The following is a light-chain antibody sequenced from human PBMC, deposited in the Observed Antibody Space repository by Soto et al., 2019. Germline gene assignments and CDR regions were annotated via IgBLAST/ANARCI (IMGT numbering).Light chain of an antibody. CDR2: GAS. Sequence: EVVLTQSPGTLSLSPGERASLSCRASQSVDSSYLAWYQQKPGQPPRVLIYGASIMATGIPDRLSGSGSGTDFTLTISRLEPEDFGVYYCQQYGRSQGTFGQGAKVEVK. J-gene: IGKJ1*01. V-gene: IGKV3-20*01. CDR3: QQYGRSQGT. CDR1: QSVDSSY.